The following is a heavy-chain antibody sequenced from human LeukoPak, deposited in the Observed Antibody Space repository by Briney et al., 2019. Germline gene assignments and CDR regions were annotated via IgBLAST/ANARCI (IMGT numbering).Heavy chain of an antibody. CDR2: ITTSSTYI. CDR3: ARGKYSSGWFDY. V-gene: IGHV3-21*01. Sequence: GGSLRLSCAASGFTFSSYSMSWVRQAPGKGLEWVSSITTSSTYISYADSVKGRFTISRDNAKNSLYLQMNSLRAEDTAVYYCARGKYSSGWFDYWGQGTLVTVSS. D-gene: IGHD6-19*01. J-gene: IGHJ4*02. CDR1: GFTFSSYS.